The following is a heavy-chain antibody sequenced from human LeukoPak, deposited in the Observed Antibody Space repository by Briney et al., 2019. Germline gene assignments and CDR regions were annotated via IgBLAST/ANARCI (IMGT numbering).Heavy chain of an antibody. J-gene: IGHJ4*02. V-gene: IGHV4-39*01. CDR3: ARLQYYYDSNGNYSLYYFDY. D-gene: IGHD3-22*01. CDR1: GGSISSSSYY. CDR2: IYYSGST. Sequence: SETLSLTCTVSGGSISSSSYYWGWVRQPPGKGLEWIGSIYYSGSTYYNPSLRSRLTISLDTSKNQFSLTLSSVTAADTAVYYCARLQYYYDSNGNYSLYYFDYWGQGTVVTVSS.